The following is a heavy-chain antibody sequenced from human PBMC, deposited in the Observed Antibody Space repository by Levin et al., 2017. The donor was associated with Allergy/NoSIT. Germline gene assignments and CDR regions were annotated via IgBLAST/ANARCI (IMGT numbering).Heavy chain of an antibody. D-gene: IGHD3-16*01. CDR2: INQDGSEK. CDR1: GFNFRGYW. J-gene: IGHJ5*02. CDR3: VKDGTPTNRPYGGNGFAG. Sequence: PGGSLRLSCEDSGFNFRGYWMSWIRQAPGKGLEWVATINQDGSEKYYVDYVRGRFTISRDNAKNSLFLQMNSLRAEDTALFYCVKDGTPTNRPYGGNGFAGWGQGTLVSVSS. V-gene: IGHV3-7*03.